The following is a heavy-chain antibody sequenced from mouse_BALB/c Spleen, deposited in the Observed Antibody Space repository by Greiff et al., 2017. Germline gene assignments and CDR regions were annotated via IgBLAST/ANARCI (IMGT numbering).Heavy chain of an antibody. Sequence: EVQGVESGGDLVKPGGSLKLSCAASGFTFSSYGMSWVRQTPDKRLEWVATISSGGSYTYYPDSVKGRFTISRDNAKNTLYLQMSSLKSEDTAMYYCARRRVVAPYYAMDYWGQGTSVTVSS. D-gene: IGHD1-1*01. CDR1: GFTFSSYG. CDR3: ARRRVVAPYYAMDY. CDR2: ISSGGSYT. J-gene: IGHJ4*01. V-gene: IGHV5-6*01.